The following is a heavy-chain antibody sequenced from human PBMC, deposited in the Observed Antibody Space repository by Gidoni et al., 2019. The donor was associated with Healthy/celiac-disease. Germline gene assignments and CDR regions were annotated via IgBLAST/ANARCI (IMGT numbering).Heavy chain of an antibody. CDR2: ISGSGGST. J-gene: IGHJ3*02. CDR3: AKLPRNYYDSSGYDAFDI. V-gene: IGHV3-23*01. Sequence: RLSCAASGFTFSSYAMSWVRQAPGKGLEWVSAISGSGGSTYYADSVKGRFTISRDNSKNTLYLQMNSLRAEDTAVYYCAKLPRNYYDSSGYDAFDIWGQGTMVTVSS. CDR1: GFTFSSYA. D-gene: IGHD3-22*01.